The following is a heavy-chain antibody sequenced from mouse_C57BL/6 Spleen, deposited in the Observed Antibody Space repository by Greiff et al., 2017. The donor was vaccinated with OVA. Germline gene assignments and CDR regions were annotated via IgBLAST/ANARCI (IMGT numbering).Heavy chain of an antibody. V-gene: IGHV1-50*01. D-gene: IGHD2-4*01. J-gene: IGHJ2*01. Sequence: QVQLQQPGAELVKPGASVKLSCKASGYTFTSYWMQWVKQRPGQGLEWIGEIDPSDSYTNYNQKFKGKATLTVDTSSSTAYMQLSSLTSEDSAVYYCERWGNDYDMGYFDYWGQGTTLTVSS. CDR3: ERWGNDYDMGYFDY. CDR1: GYTFTSYW. CDR2: IDPSDSYT.